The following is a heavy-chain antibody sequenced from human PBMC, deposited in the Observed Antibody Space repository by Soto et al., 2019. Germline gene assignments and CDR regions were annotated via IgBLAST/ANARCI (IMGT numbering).Heavy chain of an antibody. V-gene: IGHV3-23*01. CDR1: GFTFSTYA. CDR3: AKDGPSNAFLENWFDS. Sequence: GGSLRLSCAASGFTFSTYAMSWVRQAPGKGLEWVSAVSASGGSTYYADSVKGLFTISRDNSKNTLYLQMNSLRAEDTAVYYCAKDGPSNAFLENWFDSWGQGTLVTVS. J-gene: IGHJ5*01. D-gene: IGHD4-4*01. CDR2: VSASGGST.